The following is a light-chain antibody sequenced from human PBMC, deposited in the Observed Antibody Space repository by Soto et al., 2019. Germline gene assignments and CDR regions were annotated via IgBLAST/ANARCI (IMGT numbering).Light chain of an antibody. CDR1: QGISTY. Sequence: DIQMSQSPSSLSASVGDRFTITCRASQGISTYLNWYHQKPGKAPKLLIYAASSLQSGVPSRFSGSGSETDFTLTISSLQPEDFATYSCQQTYSTTWTFGQGTKVDIK. CDR2: AAS. J-gene: IGKJ1*01. V-gene: IGKV1-39*01. CDR3: QQTYSTTWT.